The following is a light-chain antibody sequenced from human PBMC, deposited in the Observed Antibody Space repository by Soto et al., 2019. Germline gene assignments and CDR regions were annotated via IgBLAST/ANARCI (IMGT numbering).Light chain of an antibody. V-gene: IGLV2-8*01. CDR2: GVT. Sequence: QSALAQPPSASGSPGQSVTISCTGSGSDIGAYNFVSWYQQHPGKAPKLMIFGVTERPSGVPDRFSGSKSGNTASLTVSGLQADDEAVYYCYSYAGRNIWVFGGGTKL. J-gene: IGLJ3*02. CDR1: GSDIGAYNF. CDR3: YSYAGRNIWV.